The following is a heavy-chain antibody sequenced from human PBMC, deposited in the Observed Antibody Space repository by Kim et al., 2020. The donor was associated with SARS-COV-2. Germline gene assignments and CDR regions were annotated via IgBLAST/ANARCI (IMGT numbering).Heavy chain of an antibody. CDR3: VRENYWAFDI. D-gene: IGHD1-7*01. J-gene: IGHJ3*02. V-gene: IGHV3-48*04. CDR2: ISDFSTTP. CDR1: GFTLSLYS. Sequence: GGSLRLSCATSGFTLSLYSMNWVRQAPGKGLEWVSHISDFSTTPKYADSVKGRFTISRDNTKNTLYIQKNGLRAEDTAVYYCVRENYWAFDIWGQGKMVTVSS.